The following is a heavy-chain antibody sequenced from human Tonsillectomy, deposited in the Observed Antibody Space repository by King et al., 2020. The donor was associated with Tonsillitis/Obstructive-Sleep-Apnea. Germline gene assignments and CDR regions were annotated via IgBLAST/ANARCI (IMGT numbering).Heavy chain of an antibody. CDR3: ASSYGGNSIIWFDP. J-gene: IGHJ5*02. D-gene: IGHD4-23*01. CDR2: IYYSGST. V-gene: IGHV4-39*01. Sequence: QLQESGPGLGKPSETLSLTCTVSVGSISSRSYYWGWIRQPPGKGLEWIGSIYYSGSTDYNPSLKSRVTISVDTSKNQFSLKLSSVTAADTAVYYCASSYGGNSIIWFDPWGQGTLVTVSS. CDR1: VGSISSRSYY.